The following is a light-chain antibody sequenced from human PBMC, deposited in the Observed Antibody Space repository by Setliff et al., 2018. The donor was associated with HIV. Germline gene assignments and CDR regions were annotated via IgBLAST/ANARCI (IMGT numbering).Light chain of an antibody. CDR3: CSYGGNSVSYV. V-gene: IGLV2-11*01. Sequence: QSALAQPRSVSGSPGQSVTISCTGTSSDIGTYNYVSWYQQHPGKAPKLMIYDVTKRPSGVPDRFSGSKSGNTASLTISGLHTDDGADYYCCSYGGNSVSYVFGTGTKVTVL. CDR1: SSDIGTYNY. J-gene: IGLJ1*01. CDR2: DVT.